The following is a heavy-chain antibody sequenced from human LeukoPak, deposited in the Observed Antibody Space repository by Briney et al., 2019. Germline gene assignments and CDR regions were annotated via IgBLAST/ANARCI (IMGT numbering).Heavy chain of an antibody. J-gene: IGHJ4*02. CDR1: GFTFSLYA. CDR3: ARHYYGSGSYFDY. V-gene: IGHV3-48*03. CDR2: ISSSGSTI. D-gene: IGHD3-10*01. Sequence: GRSLRLSCAASGFTFSLYAMHWVRQTPGKGLEWVSCISSSGSTIYYADSVKSRFTISRDNAKNSLYLQMNSLRAEDTAVYYCARHYYGSGSYFDYWGQGTLVTVSS.